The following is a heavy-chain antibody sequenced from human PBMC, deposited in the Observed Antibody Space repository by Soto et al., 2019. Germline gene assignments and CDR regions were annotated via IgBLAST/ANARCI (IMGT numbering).Heavy chain of an antibody. Sequence: QVQLVQSGAEVKKPGSSVKVSCKASGGTFSSYAISWVRQAPGQGLEWMGGIIPISGTANYAPKFQGRVTITAYESTSTAYMELSSLRSEDTAVYYCARSQGSSTSLELYYYYYYGMDVWGQGTTVTVSS. D-gene: IGHD2-2*01. CDR1: GGTFSSYA. CDR3: ARSQGSSTSLELYYYYYYGMDV. V-gene: IGHV1-69*01. CDR2: IIPISGTA. J-gene: IGHJ6*02.